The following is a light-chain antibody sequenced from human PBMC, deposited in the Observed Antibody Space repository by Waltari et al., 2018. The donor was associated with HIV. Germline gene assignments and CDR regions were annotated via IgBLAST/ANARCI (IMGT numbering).Light chain of an antibody. CDR1: QHINSW. Sequence: DIHMTQSPSSVSASVGDRVTIICRAAQHINSWLAWYQQQPGKAPPLRIYAASSLERGVPSRFRGTGSGTDFTLNISSLQPEDFATCDCRQASSFPLTFGGGTKVGIK. CDR2: AAS. J-gene: IGKJ4*01. CDR3: RQASSFPLT. V-gene: IGKV1-12*01.